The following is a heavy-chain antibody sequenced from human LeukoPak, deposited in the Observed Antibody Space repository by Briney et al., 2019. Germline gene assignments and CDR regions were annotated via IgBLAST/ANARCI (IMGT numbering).Heavy chain of an antibody. CDR3: ARGVSEDYGDYHP. D-gene: IGHD4-17*01. J-gene: IGHJ5*02. V-gene: IGHV1-18*01. CDR1: GYTFTSYG. CDR2: ISAYNGNT. Sequence: ASVKVSCKASGYTFTSYGISWVRQAPGQGLEWMGWISAYNGNTNYAQKFQGRVTMTRNTSISTAYMELSSLRSEDTAVYYCARGVSEDYGDYHPWGQGTLVTVSS.